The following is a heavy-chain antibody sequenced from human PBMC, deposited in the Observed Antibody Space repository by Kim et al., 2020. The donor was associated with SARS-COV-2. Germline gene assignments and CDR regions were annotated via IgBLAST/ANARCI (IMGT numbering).Heavy chain of an antibody. CDR2: IEHSGST. V-gene: IGHV4-34*01. CDR1: GGSFSGYH. CDR3: ARGRAGVVPSPILGIGPHYDYYAMDV. J-gene: IGHJ6*02. D-gene: IGHD2-2*02. Sequence: SETLSLTCAVYGGSFSGYHWSWIRQPPGKGLEWIGEIEHSGSTNYNPSLKSRVTMSVDTSKSQFSLKLRSVTAADTAVYYCARGRAGVVPSPILGIGPHYDYYAMDVWGQGTTVTVSS.